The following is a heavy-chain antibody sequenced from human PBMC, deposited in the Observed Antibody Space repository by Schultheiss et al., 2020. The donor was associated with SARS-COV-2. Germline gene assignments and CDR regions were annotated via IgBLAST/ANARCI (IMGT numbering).Heavy chain of an antibody. V-gene: IGHV1-18*04. Sequence: ASVKVSCKASGYTFTGYYIHWVRQAPGQGLEWMGWISAYNGNTNYAQKLQGRVTMTTDTSTSTAYMELRSLRSDDTAVYYCARDLTSLWGVVSAFDIWGQGTMVTVSS. J-gene: IGHJ3*02. CDR1: GYTFTGYY. CDR2: ISAYNGNT. CDR3: ARDLTSLWGVVSAFDI. D-gene: IGHD3-3*01.